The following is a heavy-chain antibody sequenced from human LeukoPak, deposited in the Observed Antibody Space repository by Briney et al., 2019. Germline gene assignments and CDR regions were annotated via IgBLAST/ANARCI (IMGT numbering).Heavy chain of an antibody. CDR3: ARHREQPNYYYGLDV. J-gene: IGHJ6*02. CDR2: TYYRSNWYY. V-gene: IGHV6-1*01. CDR1: GDSVSSSSAT. D-gene: IGHD1-26*01. Sequence: SQTLSLTCVISGDSVSSSSATWNWIRQSPSRGLEWLGRTYYRSNWYYDYAVSVKSRITINSDTSKNQFSLQLNAVTREDTAVYFCARHREQPNYYYGLDVWGQGTTVTVSS.